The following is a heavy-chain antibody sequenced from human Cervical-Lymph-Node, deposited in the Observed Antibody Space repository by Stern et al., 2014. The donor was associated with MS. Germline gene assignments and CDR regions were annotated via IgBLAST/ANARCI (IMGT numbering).Heavy chain of an antibody. J-gene: IGHJ6*02. V-gene: IGHV1-2*06. CDR1: GYTFIDYY. D-gene: IGHD1-14*01. Sequence: VQLVQSGAEVRKPGASVKVSCKASGYTFIDYYMHWVRQAPGQGLEWMGRINPSAGGTNYAQEFRGRVTMTTDTSISTAYMELSRLTFDDTAVYFCARAFGNHNLYYFGMDVWGQGTTVTVSS. CDR2: INPSAGGT. CDR3: ARAFGNHNLYYFGMDV.